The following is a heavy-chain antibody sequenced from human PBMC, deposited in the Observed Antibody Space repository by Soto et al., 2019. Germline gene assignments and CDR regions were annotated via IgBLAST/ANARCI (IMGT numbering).Heavy chain of an antibody. CDR2: IGRDGSRH. Sequence: QLQLVESGGGVVQPGRSLRLSCAASGFIFSQYGMHWVRQTPDKGLEWVGLIGRDGSRHFYAESVKGRFTISRDNSKNTLYLQIDSLRVEDTALYLCAIDDDNPDNALDMWGQGKMVTVS. CDR3: AIDDDNPDNALDM. V-gene: IGHV3-33*01. J-gene: IGHJ3*02. D-gene: IGHD3-22*01. CDR1: GFIFSQYG.